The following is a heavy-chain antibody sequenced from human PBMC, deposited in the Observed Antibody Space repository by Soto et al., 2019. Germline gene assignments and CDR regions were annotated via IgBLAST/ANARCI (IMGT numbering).Heavy chain of an antibody. CDR3: ARDSSGWYRPFQGVFGMDV. CDR1: GGSISSGGYY. V-gene: IGHV4-31*03. D-gene: IGHD6-19*01. J-gene: IGHJ6*02. CDR2: IYYSGST. Sequence: SETLSLTCTVSGGSISSGGYYWSWIRQHPGKGLEWIGYIYYSGSTHYNPSLKSRVTISVDTSKNQFSLKLSSVTAADTAVYYCARDSSGWYRPFQGVFGMDVWGQGTTVTVSS.